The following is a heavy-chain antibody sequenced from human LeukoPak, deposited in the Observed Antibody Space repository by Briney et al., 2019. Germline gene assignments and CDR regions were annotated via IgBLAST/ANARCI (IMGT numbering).Heavy chain of an antibody. CDR1: GYTFTGYH. V-gene: IGHV1-2*06. CDR3: AISSFGRDEHY. J-gene: IGHJ4*02. D-gene: IGHD3-16*01. Sequence: GASVKVSCRASGYTFTGYHIHWVRQAPGQGLEWMGRINRNSGGTNYAQKFQGRVTMTKDTSTSTAYMELSSLRSDDTAVYYCAISSFGRDEHYWGQGTLVTVSS. CDR2: INRNSGGT.